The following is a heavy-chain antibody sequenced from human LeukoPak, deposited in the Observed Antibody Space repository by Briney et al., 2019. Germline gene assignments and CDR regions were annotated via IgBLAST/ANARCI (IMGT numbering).Heavy chain of an antibody. J-gene: IGHJ1*01. CDR2: IYPGDSDT. V-gene: IGHV5-51*01. D-gene: IGHD6-13*01. CDR3: ARGFGSTWLEY. Sequence: GESLKISCKGSGYSFTSYWISWVRQMPGKGLEWMGIIYPGDSDTRYSPSFQGQVTISADKSLTTACLQWSSLKASDTAMYYCARGFGSTWLEYWGQGTLVTVSS. CDR1: GYSFTSYW.